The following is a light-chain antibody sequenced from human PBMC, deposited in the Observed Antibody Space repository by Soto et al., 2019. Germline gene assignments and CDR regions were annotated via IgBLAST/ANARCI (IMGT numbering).Light chain of an antibody. CDR3: QQYGTSLFT. CDR1: QSVSSY. V-gene: IGKV3-11*01. CDR2: DAS. Sequence: ETVLTQSPATLSLSPGERATLSCRASQSVSSYLAWYQQKPGQAPRLLIYDASNRATGIPARFRGSGSGTDFTLTISRLEPEDFAVYYCQQYGTSLFTFGPGTKVDIK. J-gene: IGKJ3*01.